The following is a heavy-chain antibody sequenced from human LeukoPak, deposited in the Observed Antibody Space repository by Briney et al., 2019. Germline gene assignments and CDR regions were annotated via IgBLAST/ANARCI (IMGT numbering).Heavy chain of an antibody. CDR2: ISNGGSI. CDR1: GFSISSYA. D-gene: IGHD5-18*01. Sequence: GGSLRLSCAASGFSISSYALHWVRQAPGKGLQYVSGISNGGSIDYANSVKGRFTISRDNSKNPLYLQMGSLRPEDMAVYYCARDFSYGSGFDYWGQGILVTVSS. J-gene: IGHJ4*02. V-gene: IGHV3-64*01. CDR3: ARDFSYGSGFDY.